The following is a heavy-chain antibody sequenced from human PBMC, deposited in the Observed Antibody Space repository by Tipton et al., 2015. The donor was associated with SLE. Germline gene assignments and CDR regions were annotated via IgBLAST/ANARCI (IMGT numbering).Heavy chain of an antibody. CDR3: ASIPEIYCSASSCNEWLFDL. Sequence: SLRLSCAASGFTFSTYDMNWVRQAPGKGLEWLSYISSSASASYYADSVKGRFTISRDNAKNSLYLQMNSLTVEDTAIYYCASIPEIYCSASSCNEWLFDLWGRGILVTVS. V-gene: IGHV3-48*03. D-gene: IGHD2-15*01. CDR1: GFTFSTYD. CDR2: ISSSASAS. J-gene: IGHJ2*01.